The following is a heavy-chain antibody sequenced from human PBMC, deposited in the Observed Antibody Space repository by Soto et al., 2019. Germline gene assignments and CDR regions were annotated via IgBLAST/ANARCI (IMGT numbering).Heavy chain of an antibody. D-gene: IGHD6-19*01. V-gene: IGHV1-2*04. CDR3: ARDGYSSGSNLFDY. Sequence: ASVKASCKAAGYTFTGCYMHWVRQAPGQGLEWMGWINPNSGGTNYAQKFQGSVTMTRDTSISTAYMELSRLSSDDRAVYYCARDGYSSGSNLFDYWGQGTLVTLSS. J-gene: IGHJ4*02. CDR1: GYTFTGCY. CDR2: INPNSGGT.